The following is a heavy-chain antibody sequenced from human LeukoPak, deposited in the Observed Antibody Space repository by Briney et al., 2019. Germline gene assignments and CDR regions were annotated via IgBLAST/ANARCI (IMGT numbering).Heavy chain of an antibody. CDR3: ARTIAAAGGAWFDP. CDR1: GGSISSSSYY. V-gene: IGHV4-39*01. J-gene: IGHJ5*02. CDR2: IYYSGST. Sequence: PSETLSLTCTVSGGSISSSSYYWGWIRQPPGKGLEWIGSIYYSGSTYYSPSLKSRVTISVDTSKNQFSLKLSSVTAADTTVYYCARTIAAAGGAWFDPWGQGTLVTVSS. D-gene: IGHD6-13*01.